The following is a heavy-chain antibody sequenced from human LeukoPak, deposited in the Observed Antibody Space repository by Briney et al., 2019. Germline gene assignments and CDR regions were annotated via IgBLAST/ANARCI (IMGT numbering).Heavy chain of an antibody. D-gene: IGHD3-16*01. CDR1: GYTFTSYF. J-gene: IGHJ4*02. V-gene: IGHV1-46*01. CDR2: INPTGASR. Sequence: VASVKVSCTASGYTFTSYFMHWVRQAPGQGLEWLGIINPTGASRSYAQRFRGRVTMTSDTSTNTVYMELSSLTSEDTAVFYCAREKSGGYFDYWGQGTLVTVSS. CDR3: AREKSGGYFDY.